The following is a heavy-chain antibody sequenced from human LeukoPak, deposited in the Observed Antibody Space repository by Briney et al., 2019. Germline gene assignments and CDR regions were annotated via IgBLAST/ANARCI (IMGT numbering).Heavy chain of an antibody. CDR2: IYHSGST. D-gene: IGHD3-9*01. J-gene: IGHJ4*02. CDR3: ARETGDYDILTGYLND. Sequence: SGTLSLTCAVSGGSISSSNWWSWVRQPPGKGLEWIGEIYHSGSTNYNPSLKSRVTISVDKSKNQFSLKLSSVTAADTAVYYCARETGDYDILTGYLNDWGQGTLVTVSS. CDR1: GGSISSSNW. V-gene: IGHV4-4*02.